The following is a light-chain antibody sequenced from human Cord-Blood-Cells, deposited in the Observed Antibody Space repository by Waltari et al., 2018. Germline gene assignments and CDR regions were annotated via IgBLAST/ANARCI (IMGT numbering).Light chain of an antibody. J-gene: IGLJ2*01. CDR1: SSNIGSNT. CDR2: SNN. Sequence: QPVLTQPPSASGTPGQRVTIPCSGSSSNIGSNTVNWYQQLPGTAPKLLIYSNNQRPSGVPDRFSGSKSGTSASLAISGLQSEDEADYYCAAWDDSLNGLVFGGGTKLTVL. CDR3: AAWDDSLNGLV. V-gene: IGLV1-44*01.